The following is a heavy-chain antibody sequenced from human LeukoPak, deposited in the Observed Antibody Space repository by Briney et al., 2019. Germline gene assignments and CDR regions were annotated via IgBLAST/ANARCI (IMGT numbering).Heavy chain of an antibody. V-gene: IGHV3-23*01. Sequence: GGSLRLSCAVSGFTFSSHPMSWVRQAPGKGLEWVSSISGSGENTFYAVSVTGRPSISRDNSNSTLHLQMNSLRAEDSAVYYCAKGYKSGYSASYFCYRDVWGKGTTVTVSS. CDR3: AKGYKSGYSASYFCYRDV. D-gene: IGHD2-21*01. CDR1: GFTFSSHP. J-gene: IGHJ6*03. CDR2: ISGSGENT.